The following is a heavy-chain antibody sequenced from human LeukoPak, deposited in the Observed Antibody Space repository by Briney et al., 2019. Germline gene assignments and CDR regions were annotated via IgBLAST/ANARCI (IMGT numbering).Heavy chain of an antibody. CDR2: ISGSGGST. CDR1: GFTFSSYA. D-gene: IGHD5-12*01. V-gene: IGHV3-23*01. CDR3: AKDRGYSGYDPWFDP. J-gene: IGHJ5*02. Sequence: GGSLRLSCAASGFTFSSYAMSWVRQAPGKGLEWVSAISGSGGSTYYADSVKGLFTISRDNSTNTLYLQMNSLRAEDTAVYYCAKDRGYSGYDPWFDPWGQGTLVTVSS.